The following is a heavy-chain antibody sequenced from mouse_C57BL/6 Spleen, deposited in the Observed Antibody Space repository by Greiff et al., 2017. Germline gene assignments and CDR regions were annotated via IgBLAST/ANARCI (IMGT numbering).Heavy chain of an antibody. J-gene: IGHJ4*01. V-gene: IGHV1-54*01. CDR1: GYAFTNYL. CDR2: INPGSGGT. Sequence: VQLQESGAELVRPGTSVKVSCKASGYAFTNYLIEWVKQRPGQGLEWIGVINPGSGGTNYNEKFKGKATLTADKSSSTAYIQLSSLTSEDSAVYFCARSFTIGDDGAMDYWGQGTSVTVSS. D-gene: IGHD2-12*01. CDR3: ARSFTIGDDGAMDY.